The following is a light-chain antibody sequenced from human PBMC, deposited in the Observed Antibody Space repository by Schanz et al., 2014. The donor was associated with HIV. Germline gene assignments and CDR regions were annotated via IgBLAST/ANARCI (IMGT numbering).Light chain of an antibody. Sequence: QSALTQPRSVSGSPGQSVTISCTGTSSDVGGYNYVSWYQQHPGKAPKLVIYEVSERPSGVPDRFSGSKSGNTASLTISGLQAGDETDFYCSSYTNNNTVVFGGGTKLTVL. CDR3: SSYTNNNTVV. J-gene: IGLJ2*01. V-gene: IGLV2-11*01. CDR1: SSDVGGYNY. CDR2: EVS.